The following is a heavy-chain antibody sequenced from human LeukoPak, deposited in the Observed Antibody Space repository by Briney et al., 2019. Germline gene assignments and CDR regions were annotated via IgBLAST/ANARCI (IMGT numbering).Heavy chain of an antibody. CDR2: IYYSGST. CDR3: ARFINYYGSGSYFDY. Sequence: PSETLSLTCTVSGGSISSSSYYWGWIRQPPGKGLEWIGSIYYSGSTYYNPSLKSRVTISVDTSKNQFSLKLSSVTAADTAVYYCARFINYYGSGSYFDYWGQGTLVTVSS. V-gene: IGHV4-39*07. D-gene: IGHD3-10*01. CDR1: GGSISSSSYY. J-gene: IGHJ4*02.